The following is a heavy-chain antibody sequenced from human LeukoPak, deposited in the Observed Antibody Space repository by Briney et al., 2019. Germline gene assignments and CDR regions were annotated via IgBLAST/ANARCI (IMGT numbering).Heavy chain of an antibody. V-gene: IGHV4-59*01. Sequence: SETLSLTRTVSGVAISSYYWSWIRKPPGKALEWIGFIYYSGNTNYNPSLKSRVTISVDRSKNQFSLKLSSVTAADTAVYYCARDDGDYVDYWGQGTLVTVSS. CDR3: ARDDGDYVDY. J-gene: IGHJ4*02. CDR2: IYYSGNT. D-gene: IGHD4-17*01. CDR1: GVAISSYY.